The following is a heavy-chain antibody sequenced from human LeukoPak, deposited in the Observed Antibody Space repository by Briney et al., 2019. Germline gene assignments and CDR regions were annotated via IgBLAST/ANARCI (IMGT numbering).Heavy chain of an antibody. V-gene: IGHV4-4*07. CDR1: GASISSYY. CDR2: IYPSGGT. J-gene: IGHJ3*02. Sequence: SETLSLTCTVSGASISSYYWSWIRQPAGKGLEWIGRIYPSGGTSYNPSLKSRVTMSLDTSKNQFSLNLNSVTAADTAVYYCARDSRKENAFNIWGQGTMATVSS. CDR3: ARDSRKENAFNI.